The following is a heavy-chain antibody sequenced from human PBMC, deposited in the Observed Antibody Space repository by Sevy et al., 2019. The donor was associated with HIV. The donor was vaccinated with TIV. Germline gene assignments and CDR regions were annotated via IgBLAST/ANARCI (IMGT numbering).Heavy chain of an antibody. CDR2: IKQDGSEK. Sequence: GGSLRLSCAASGFTLSSYWMSWVRQAPGKGLEWVANIKQDGSEKYYVDSVKGRFTISRDNAKNSLYLQMNSLRAKDTALYYCARDPSSYWGQGTLVTVSS. J-gene: IGHJ4*02. D-gene: IGHD6-6*01. V-gene: IGHV3-7*01. CDR1: GFTLSSYW. CDR3: ARDPSSY.